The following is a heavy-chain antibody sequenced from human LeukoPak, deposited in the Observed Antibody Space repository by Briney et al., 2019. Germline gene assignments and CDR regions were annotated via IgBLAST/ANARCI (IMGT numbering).Heavy chain of an antibody. CDR1: GYSISSGYY. CDR2: IYHSGST. J-gene: IGHJ4*02. CDR3: ARANCGGDCYPLFDY. V-gene: IGHV4-38-2*02. D-gene: IGHD2-21*02. Sequence: SETLSLTCTVSGYSISSGYYWGWIRQPPGKGLEWIGSIYHSGSTYYNPSLKSRVTISVDTFKNQFSLKLSSVTAADTAVYYCARANCGGDCYPLFDYWGQGTLVTVSS.